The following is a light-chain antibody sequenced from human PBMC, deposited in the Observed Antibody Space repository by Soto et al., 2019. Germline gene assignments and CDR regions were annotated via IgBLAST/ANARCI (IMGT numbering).Light chain of an antibody. CDR3: QQRGT. V-gene: IGKV3-11*01. Sequence: IVLTQSPATLSFSPGQRATLSCRASQSVGSYLAWYQQRPGQAPRLLIYDASNRATGIPARFSGSGSETDFTLTISSLESEDFAVYYCQQRGTFGQGTKVEV. CDR2: DAS. CDR1: QSVGSY. J-gene: IGKJ1*01.